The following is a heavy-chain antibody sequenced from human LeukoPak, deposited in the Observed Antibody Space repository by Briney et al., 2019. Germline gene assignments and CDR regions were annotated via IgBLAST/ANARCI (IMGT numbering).Heavy chain of an antibody. CDR2: IIPTFDVA. Sequence: ASVKVSCKASEDNFSSYVITWVRQAPGQGLEWMGRIIPTFDVANFAQVFKGRVTITADKSTNTAHLELSSLRSEDTAVYYCAREGVYSPDPSSYHRHAFDVWGKGTVVIVSS. CDR3: AREGVYSPDPSSYHRHAFDV. D-gene: IGHD3-16*02. V-gene: IGHV1-69*04. J-gene: IGHJ3*01. CDR1: EDNFSSYV.